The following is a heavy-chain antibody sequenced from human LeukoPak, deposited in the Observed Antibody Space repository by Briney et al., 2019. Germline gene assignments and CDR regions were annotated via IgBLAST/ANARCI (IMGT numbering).Heavy chain of an antibody. Sequence: ASVKVSCKASGYTFTSYYMHWVRQAPGQGFEWMGIINPSGGSTSYAQKFQGRVTMTRDTSTSTVYMELSSLRSEDTAVYYCARGWLGAIWQQAFDYWGQGTLVTVSS. CDR2: INPSGGST. D-gene: IGHD5-24*01. V-gene: IGHV1-46*01. J-gene: IGHJ4*02. CDR1: GYTFTSYY. CDR3: ARGWLGAIWQQAFDY.